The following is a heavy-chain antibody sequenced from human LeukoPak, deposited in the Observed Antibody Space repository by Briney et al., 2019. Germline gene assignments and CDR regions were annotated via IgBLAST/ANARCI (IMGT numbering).Heavy chain of an antibody. CDR3: ARDFRGDAAFRWFDP. D-gene: IGHD3-16*01. J-gene: IGHJ5*02. CDR1: GFTFSSYA. V-gene: IGHV3-30-3*01. Sequence: GGSLRLSCAASGFTFSSYAMHWVRQAPGKGLEWVAVISYDGSNKFYADSVKGRFSISRDNTRNSLYLQMNSLRAEDTAVYYCARDFRGDAAFRWFDPWGQGTLVTVSS. CDR2: ISYDGSNK.